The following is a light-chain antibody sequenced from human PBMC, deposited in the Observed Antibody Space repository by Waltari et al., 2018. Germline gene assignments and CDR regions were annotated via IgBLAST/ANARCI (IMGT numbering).Light chain of an antibody. CDR3: QQYFKSPPT. Sequence: DIVMTQSPDSLAVSLGERATISCKSSQNVLFASNNKNYLAWYQHKPLQPPKLVFFWASTREAGVPDRFSAGGSATDFTLTINNLQAEDVAVYSCQQYFKSPPTFGQGTRVEIK. CDR2: WAS. V-gene: IGKV4-1*01. CDR1: QNVLFASNNKNY. J-gene: IGKJ1*01.